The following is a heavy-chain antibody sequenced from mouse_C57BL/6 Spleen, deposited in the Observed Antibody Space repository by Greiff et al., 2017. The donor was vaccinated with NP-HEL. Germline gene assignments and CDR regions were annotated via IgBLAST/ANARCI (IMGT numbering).Heavy chain of an antibody. V-gene: IGHV1-76*01. CDR1: GYTFTDYY. CDR2: IYPGSGNT. Sequence: QVQLQQSGAELVRPGASVKLSCKASGYTFTDYYINWVKQRPGQGLEWIARIYPGSGNTYYNEKFKGKATLTAEKSSSTAYMQLSSLTSEDSAVYFCARENYYCSSYPFAYWGQGTLVTVSA. J-gene: IGHJ3*01. CDR3: ARENYYCSSYPFAY. D-gene: IGHD1-1*01.